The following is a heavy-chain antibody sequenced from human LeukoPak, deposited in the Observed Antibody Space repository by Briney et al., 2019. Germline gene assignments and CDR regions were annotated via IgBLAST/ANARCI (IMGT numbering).Heavy chain of an antibody. CDR1: GFTFSSYA. CDR2: ISGSGGST. V-gene: IGHV3-23*01. D-gene: IGHD2-21*02. Sequence: GGSLRLSCAASGFTFSSYAMSWVRQAPGKGLEWVPAISGSGGSTYYADSVKGRFTISRDNANNSLYLQMNSLRADDTAVYYCARATTALTVWGRGTLVTVSS. CDR3: ARATTALTV. J-gene: IGHJ4*02.